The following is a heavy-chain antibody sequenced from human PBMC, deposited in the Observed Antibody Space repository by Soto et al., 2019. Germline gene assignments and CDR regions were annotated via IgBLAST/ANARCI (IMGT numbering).Heavy chain of an antibody. V-gene: IGHV4-59*01. CDR1: GGSISSYY. Sequence: SETLSLTCTVSGGSISSYYWSWIRQPPGKGLEWIGYIYYSGSTNYNPSLKSRVTISVDTSKNQFSLKLSSVTAADTAVYYCARASYNMVRGVIIDYWGQGTLVTVSS. CDR2: IYYSGST. CDR3: ARASYNMVRGVIIDY. D-gene: IGHD3-10*01. J-gene: IGHJ4*02.